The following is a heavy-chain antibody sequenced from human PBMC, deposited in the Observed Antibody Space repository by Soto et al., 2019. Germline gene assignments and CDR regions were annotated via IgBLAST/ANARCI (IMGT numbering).Heavy chain of an antibody. CDR2: INHSGST. CDR3: ARGYYDFWCGYSPAHDAFDI. D-gene: IGHD3-3*01. Sequence: QVQLQQWGAGLLKSSETLSLTCAVYGGSFSGYYWSWIRQPPGKGLEGIGEINHSGSTNYHPSLKNRVTISVDTSKNQSSLNPGSVPAASTAVYYCARGYYDFWCGYSPAHDAFDIWGQGTMVTVSS. J-gene: IGHJ3*02. V-gene: IGHV4-34*01. CDR1: GGSFSGYY.